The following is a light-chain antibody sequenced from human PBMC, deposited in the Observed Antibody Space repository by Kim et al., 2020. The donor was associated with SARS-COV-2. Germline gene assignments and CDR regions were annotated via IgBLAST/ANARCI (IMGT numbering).Light chain of an antibody. V-gene: IGKV1-5*01. CDR3: QQYETYST. Sequence: DFQMTQSPSTLSASVGDIVTITCRASQSINTRLAWYQQKPGKAPELLIYDASSLRSEVPSRFSGSGSETEFALTISGLQPDDFATYYCQQYETYSTFGQGTEVDIK. CDR2: DAS. CDR1: QSINTR. J-gene: IGKJ1*01.